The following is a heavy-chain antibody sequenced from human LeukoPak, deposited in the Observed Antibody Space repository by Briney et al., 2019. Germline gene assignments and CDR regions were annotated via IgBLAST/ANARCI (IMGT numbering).Heavy chain of an antibody. D-gene: IGHD2-15*01. CDR3: ARGRYFGY. J-gene: IGHJ4*02. V-gene: IGHV4-34*01. Sequence: SETLSLTCAVYGGSFSGYYWSWIRQPPGKWLEWIGEINHSGSTNYNPSLKSRVTISVDTSKNQFSLKLSSVTAADTAVYYCARGRYFGYWGQGTLVTVSS. CDR2: INHSGST. CDR1: GGSFSGYY.